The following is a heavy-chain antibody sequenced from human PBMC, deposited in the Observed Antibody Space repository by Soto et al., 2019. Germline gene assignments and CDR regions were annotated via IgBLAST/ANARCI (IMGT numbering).Heavy chain of an antibody. CDR1: GYTFSSFA. CDR2: INPGDGYT. CDR3: AVGGGGTRY. V-gene: IGHV1-3*01. J-gene: IGHJ4*02. Sequence: ASVKVSCKTSGYTFSSFAIHWVRQAPGQGLEWMAWINPGDGYTRLLQKFQGRVTVTRDTSATTVFMELNSLTSEDTAVYDCAVGGGGTRYWGQGTQVTVAS. D-gene: IGHD1-1*01.